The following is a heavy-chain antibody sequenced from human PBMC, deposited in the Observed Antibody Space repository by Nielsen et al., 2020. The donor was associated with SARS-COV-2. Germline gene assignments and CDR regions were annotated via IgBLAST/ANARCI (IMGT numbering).Heavy chain of an antibody. Sequence: GESLKISCSASGFRFSDYPMHWVRQAPGKGLEPVSSTSTHGGITDYADSVKGRFTISRDNSKNTLYLQMRSLRPEDTAVYYCVKDRRGTSMVLFDFWGQGTLVTVSS. CDR1: GFRFSDYP. CDR3: VKDRRGTSMVLFDF. J-gene: IGHJ4*02. V-gene: IGHV3-64D*06. CDR2: TSTHGGIT. D-gene: IGHD4/OR15-4a*01.